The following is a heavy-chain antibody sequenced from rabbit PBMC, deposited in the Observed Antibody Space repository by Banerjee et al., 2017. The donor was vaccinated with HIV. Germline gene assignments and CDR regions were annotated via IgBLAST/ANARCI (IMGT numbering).Heavy chain of an antibody. D-gene: IGHD8-1*01. CDR3: IGSSWYRLNL. CDR2: IYTTNKYA. Sequence: QQQLEESGGGLVKPGGTLTLTCKASGIDFSSYYCMCWVRQAPGKGLEWIACIYTTNKYAYYASWAKGRFTISKTSSTTVTLQMTSLTAADTATYFCIGSSWYRLNLWGPGTLVTVS. J-gene: IGHJ4*01. V-gene: IGHV1S45*01. CDR1: GIDFSSYYC.